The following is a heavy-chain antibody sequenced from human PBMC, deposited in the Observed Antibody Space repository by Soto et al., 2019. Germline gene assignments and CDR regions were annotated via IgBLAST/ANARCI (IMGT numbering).Heavy chain of an antibody. Sequence: SETLSLTCTVSGGSVNSGNYYWSWLRQPPGKGLEWIGYIYFSGTTNYDPALKSRVTISMDTSKNQFSLNLTSRTAADASDYSCARGAVVVVLPDDHPAGLHVWGKGSSVTVSS. CDR1: GGSVNSGNYY. J-gene: IGHJ6*04. CDR3: ARGAVVVVLPDDHPAGLHV. CDR2: IYFSGTT. D-gene: IGHD2-15*01. V-gene: IGHV4-61*01.